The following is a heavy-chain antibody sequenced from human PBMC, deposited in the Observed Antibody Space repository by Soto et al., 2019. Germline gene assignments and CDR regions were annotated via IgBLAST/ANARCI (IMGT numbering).Heavy chain of an antibody. D-gene: IGHD1-20*01. CDR2: INHVAST. J-gene: IGHJ6*03. Sequence: QVHLRQWGAGLLKPSETLSLTCAVYGGSFSGYYWSWIRQPPGKGLEWIGEINHVASTNYNPSLKRRVTMSADTAKNQFSLKLSSVTAADSAVYYCATQYKWNVAGYLDVWGKGTTVTVSS. V-gene: IGHV4-34*01. CDR1: GGSFSGYY. CDR3: ATQYKWNVAGYLDV.